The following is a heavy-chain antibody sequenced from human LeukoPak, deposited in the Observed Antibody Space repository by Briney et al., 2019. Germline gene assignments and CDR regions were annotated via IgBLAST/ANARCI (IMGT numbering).Heavy chain of an antibody. CDR1: GGPFNSYA. Sequence: SVKVSCKASGGPFNSYAINWVRQAPGQGLEWMGRIIAILGVTNYAQRFQGRVTITADKSTTTAYMELSSLTSHDTAVYYCARYIHPQGIVGSAMDVWGQGTTVIVSS. V-gene: IGHV1-69*04. J-gene: IGHJ6*02. CDR3: ARYIHPQGIVGSAMDV. CDR2: IIAILGVT. D-gene: IGHD3-3*02.